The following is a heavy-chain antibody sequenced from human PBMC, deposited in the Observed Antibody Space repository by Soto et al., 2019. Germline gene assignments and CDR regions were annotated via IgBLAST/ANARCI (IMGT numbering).Heavy chain of an antibody. V-gene: IGHV3-30-3*01. CDR3: AKGGGPYYYYGMDV. D-gene: IGHD2-15*01. Sequence: QVQLVESRGGVVQPGRSLRLSCAASGLTFSNYAMHWVRQAPGNGLEWVAAILYDGSNKYYADSVKGRFTISRDNSKNTLDLQMNSLRPEDKAVYYCAKGGGPYYYYGMDVWGQGTTVNVSS. J-gene: IGHJ6*02. CDR2: ILYDGSNK. CDR1: GLTFSNYA.